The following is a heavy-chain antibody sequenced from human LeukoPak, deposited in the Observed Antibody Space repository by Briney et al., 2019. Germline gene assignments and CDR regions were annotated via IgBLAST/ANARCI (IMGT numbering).Heavy chain of an antibody. CDR1: GFTFSSYS. CDR2: ISSSSSTI. V-gene: IGHV3-48*01. D-gene: IGHD4-11*01. CDR3: ARGRATVTGDYYYMDV. Sequence: PPGGSLRLSCAASGFTFSSYSMNWVRQAPGKGLEWVSYISSSSSTIYYADSVKGRFTISRDNAKNSLYLQMNSLRAEDTAVYYCARGRATVTGDYYYMDVWGKGTTVTVSS. J-gene: IGHJ6*03.